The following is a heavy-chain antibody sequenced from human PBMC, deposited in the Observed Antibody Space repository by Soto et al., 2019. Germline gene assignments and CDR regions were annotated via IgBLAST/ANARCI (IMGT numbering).Heavy chain of an antibody. CDR1: GGSISSSSYY. J-gene: IGHJ4*02. Sequence: QLQLQESGPGLVKPSETLSLTCTVSGGSISSSSYYWGWIRQPPGKGLEWIGSIYYSGSTYYNPSLRSGVTTSVDTSKNQFSLKLISVTAADTAVYSCAGLDSSGWYSDYWGQGTLVTVSS. D-gene: IGHD6-19*01. V-gene: IGHV4-39*01. CDR3: AGLDSSGWYSDY. CDR2: IYYSGST.